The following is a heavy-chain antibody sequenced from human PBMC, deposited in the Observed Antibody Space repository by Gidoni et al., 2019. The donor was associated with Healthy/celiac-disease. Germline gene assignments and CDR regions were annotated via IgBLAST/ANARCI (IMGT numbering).Heavy chain of an antibody. J-gene: IGHJ4*02. Sequence: QVTLKESGPVLVKPTETLTLTCTVSGSSLSNARMGVSWIRQPPGKALEWLAHIFSNDEKSYSTSLKSRLTISKDTSKSQVVLTMTNMDPVDTATYYCARISYDFWSGYYMGFYFDYWGQGTLVTVSS. CDR2: IFSNDEK. D-gene: IGHD3-3*01. V-gene: IGHV2-26*01. CDR3: ARISYDFWSGYYMGFYFDY. CDR1: GSSLSNARMG.